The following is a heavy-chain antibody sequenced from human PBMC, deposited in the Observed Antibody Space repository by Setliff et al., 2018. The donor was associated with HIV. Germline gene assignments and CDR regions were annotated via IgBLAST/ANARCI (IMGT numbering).Heavy chain of an antibody. CDR3: GRAPDY. J-gene: IGHJ4*02. V-gene: IGHV4-39*01. CDR1: GDPISSGSYY. CDR2: MYYSGTT. Sequence: SETLSLTCTVSGDPISSGSYYWGWIRQPPGKGLEWIGSMYYSGTTYYNPSFKSRVTISVDTSKTQFSLKLNSVTAADTAVYYCGRAPDYWGQGTLVTVSS.